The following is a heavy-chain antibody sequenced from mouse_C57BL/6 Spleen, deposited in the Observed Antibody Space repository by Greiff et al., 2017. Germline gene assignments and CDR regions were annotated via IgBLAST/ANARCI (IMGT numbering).Heavy chain of an antibody. V-gene: IGHV5-17*01. Sequence: EVKLMESGGGLVKPGGSLKLSCAASGFTFSDYGMHWVRQAPEKGLEWVAYLSSGSSTIYYADTVKGRFTISRGNAKNTLFLQMTSLRSEDTSVYYGARPGPRSSYNWYFDVWGTGTTVTVSS. CDR1: GFTFSDYG. CDR3: ARPGPRSSYNWYFDV. D-gene: IGHD1-1*01. J-gene: IGHJ1*03. CDR2: LSSGSSTI.